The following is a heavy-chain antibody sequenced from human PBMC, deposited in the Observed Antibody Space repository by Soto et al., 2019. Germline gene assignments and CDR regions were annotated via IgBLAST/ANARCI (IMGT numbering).Heavy chain of an antibody. Sequence: EVQLLESGGGLVQPGGSLRLSCAASGFTFSSYAMGWVRQAPGKGLEWVSSITGGGGSTFFADSVKGRFTISRDNSKNTLYLQMDSLRVEDTAVYYCARAESTPFDYWGQGTLVTVSS. CDR2: ITGGGGST. V-gene: IGHV3-23*01. D-gene: IGHD2-15*01. CDR3: ARAESTPFDY. CDR1: GFTFSSYA. J-gene: IGHJ4*02.